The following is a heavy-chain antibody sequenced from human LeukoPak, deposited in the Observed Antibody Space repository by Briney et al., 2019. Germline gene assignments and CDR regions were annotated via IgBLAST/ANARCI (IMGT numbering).Heavy chain of an antibody. D-gene: IGHD2-8*01. CDR2: TQYDGSNK. CDR3: AKDRCSNGIGCYYYYMDV. Sequence: GGSLRLSCAASGFTFSSYSMHWVRQAPGKGLEWVAYTQYDGSNKQYADSVKGRISISGDSANNILYLQMNRLSAENTAVYYCAKDRCSNGIGCYYYYMDVWGKGATVTISS. CDR1: GFTFSSYS. J-gene: IGHJ6*03. V-gene: IGHV3-30*02.